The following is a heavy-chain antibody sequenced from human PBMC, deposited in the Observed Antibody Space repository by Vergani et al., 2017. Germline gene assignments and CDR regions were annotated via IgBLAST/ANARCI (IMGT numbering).Heavy chain of an antibody. J-gene: IGHJ6*02. CDR2: ISGSGGNT. Sequence: EVPLLDSGGNLIQPGGSLRLFRGASGFTFPCYAMNWVRLAPGKGLQLVSAISGSGGNTFYTDSVKGRFTISRDSSNDTLYLQMNSLRVEDTAIYYCAKARDPNCKGGNCYSYYYGLDLWGQGTTVTVSS. CDR1: GFTFPCYA. CDR3: AKARDPNCKGGNCYSYYYGLDL. D-gene: IGHD2-21*01. V-gene: IGHV3-23*01.